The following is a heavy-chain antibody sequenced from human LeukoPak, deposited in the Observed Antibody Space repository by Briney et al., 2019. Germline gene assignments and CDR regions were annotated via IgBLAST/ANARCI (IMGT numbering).Heavy chain of an antibody. V-gene: IGHV3-33*01. D-gene: IGHD4-23*01. CDR2: IWYDGSNK. CDR3: ARDHYGGNSVLPY. CDR1: GFTFRSYG. J-gene: IGHJ4*02. Sequence: PGGSLRLSCAASGFTFRSYGMHWVRQAPGKGLEWVAVIWYDGSNKYYADSVKGRFTISRDNSKNTLYLQMNSLRAEDTAVYYCARDHYGGNSVLPYWGQGTLVTVSS.